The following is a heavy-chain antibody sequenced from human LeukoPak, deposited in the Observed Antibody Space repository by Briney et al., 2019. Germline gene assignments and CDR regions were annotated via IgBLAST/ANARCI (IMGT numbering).Heavy chain of an antibody. D-gene: IGHD3-9*01. Sequence: PGRSLRLSCAGSGFALKSYSLSWVRQAPGKGLEWVSSISSTSAYIYYADSVKGRFTISRDNVDNVVYLQMNSLGAEDTAVYYCANPPLRYFDWLYEGVYYFDYWGQGTLVTVSS. CDR3: ANPPLRYFDWLYEGVYYFDY. CDR2: ISSTSAYI. J-gene: IGHJ4*02. CDR1: GFALKSYS. V-gene: IGHV3-21*04.